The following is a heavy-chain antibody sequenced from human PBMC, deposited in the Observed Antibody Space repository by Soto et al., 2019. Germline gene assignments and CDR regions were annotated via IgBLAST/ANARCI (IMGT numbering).Heavy chain of an antibody. CDR1: GDTFKNCV. V-gene: IGHV1-69*01. D-gene: IGHD3-10*01. CDR2: IIPLFGTT. Sequence: QVQVVQSGVEVRRPGSSVKVSCKASGDTFKNCVISWVRQAPGQGLEWMGGIIPLFGTTDFAQRFQGRLTITTDESTTTAYVELSRLRSEDAAPYYCAAELGFGKLSVVWGQGTTVIVSS. J-gene: IGHJ6*02. CDR3: AAELGFGKLSVV.